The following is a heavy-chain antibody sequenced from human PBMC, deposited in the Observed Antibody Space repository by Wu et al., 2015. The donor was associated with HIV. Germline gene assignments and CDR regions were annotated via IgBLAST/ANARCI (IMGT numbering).Heavy chain of an antibody. CDR2: INPSGGST. CDR3: ARGFGGGNSASPPVYFDY. D-gene: IGHD4-23*01. J-gene: IGHJ4*02. Sequence: QVQLVQSGAEVKKPGASVKVSCKASGYTFTSYYMHWVRQAPGQGLEWMGIINPSGGSTSYAQKFQGRVTMTRDTSTSTVYMELSSLRSEDTAVYYCARGFGGGNSASPPVYFDYWGQGTLVTVSS. CDR1: GYTFTSYY. V-gene: IGHV1-46*01.